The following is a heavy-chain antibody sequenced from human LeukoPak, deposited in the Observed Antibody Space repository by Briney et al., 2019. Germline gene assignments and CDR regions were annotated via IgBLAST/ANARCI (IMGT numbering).Heavy chain of an antibody. CDR2: INPNSGGT. CDR1: GGTFSSYA. V-gene: IGHV1-2*02. Sequence: ASVKVSCKASGGTFSSYAISWVRQAPGQGLEWMGWINPNSGGTNYAQKFQGRVTMTRDTSISTAYMELSRLRSDDTAVYYCARLGFDPWGQGTLVTVSS. J-gene: IGHJ5*02. CDR3: ARLGFDP.